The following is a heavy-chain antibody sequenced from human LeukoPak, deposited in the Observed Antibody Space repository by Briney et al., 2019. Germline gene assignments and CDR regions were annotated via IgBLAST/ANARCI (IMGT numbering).Heavy chain of an antibody. V-gene: IGHV1-2*04. CDR2: INPNSGGT. CDR1: GYTFTSYG. J-gene: IGHJ6*02. CDR3: ARDHKGLGYCSGGSCYSPYYYYYGMDV. D-gene: IGHD2-15*01. Sequence: ASVKVSCKASGYTFTSYGISWVRQAPGQGLEWMGWINPNSGGTNYAQKFQGWVTMTRDTSISTAYMELSRLRSDDTAVYYCARDHKGLGYCSGGSCYSPYYYYYGMDVWGQGTTVTVSS.